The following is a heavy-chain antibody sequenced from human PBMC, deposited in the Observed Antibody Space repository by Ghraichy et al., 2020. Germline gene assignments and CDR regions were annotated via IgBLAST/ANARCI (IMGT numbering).Heavy chain of an antibody. CDR3: AGHSPVVTLAAFDI. J-gene: IGHJ3*02. D-gene: IGHD2-21*02. V-gene: IGHV4-61*08. CDR1: GGSVSSGGNY. Sequence: SETLSLTCTVSGGSVSSGGNYWSWIRQPPGKGLEWIGCVYYSGSTSYNPSLKSRVTISVDTSKTQFSLRLTSVTAADTAVYYCAGHSPVVTLAAFDIWGQATLVTVSS. CDR2: VYYSGST.